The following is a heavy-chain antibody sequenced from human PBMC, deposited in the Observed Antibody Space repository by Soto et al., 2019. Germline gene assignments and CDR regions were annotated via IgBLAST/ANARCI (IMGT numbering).Heavy chain of an antibody. Sequence: EVQLVESGGGPVQAGGSLRLSCAASGLTLSSYWMQWVRQGPGKGLVWVAHINSDGITTKYAESVKGRFTISRDDAKNMLYLQMNSLRHDDTAVYYCAKVKGGSGARGDPLDLWGQGILVTVSS. V-gene: IGHV3-74*03. D-gene: IGHD2-15*01. J-gene: IGHJ5*02. CDR1: GLTLSSYW. CDR3: AKVKGGSGARGDPLDL. CDR2: INSDGITT.